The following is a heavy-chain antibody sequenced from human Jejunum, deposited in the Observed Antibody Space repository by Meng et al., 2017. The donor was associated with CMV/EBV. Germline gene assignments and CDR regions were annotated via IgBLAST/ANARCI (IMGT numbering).Heavy chain of an antibody. V-gene: IGHV3-66*02. CDR1: GFTVSDKY. CDR2: LYSGGTT. J-gene: IGHJ3*02. D-gene: IGHD1-26*01. CDR3: ARQYSGSYGDAFDI. Sequence: TGFTVSDKYMPWVRQPPGKGLQWVSILYSGGTTSYADSVRGRFIFSRDSSKNTVFLQMNSLRPDDTAVYYCARQYSGSYGDAFDIWGQGVLVTVSS.